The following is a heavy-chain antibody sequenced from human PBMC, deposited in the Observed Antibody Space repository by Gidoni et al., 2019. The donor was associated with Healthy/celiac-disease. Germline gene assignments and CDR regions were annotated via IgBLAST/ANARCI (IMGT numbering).Heavy chain of an antibody. Sequence: QVQLQESGPGLVKPSETLSLTCTVSGGSISSYYWSWIRQPPGKGLEWIGYIYYSGSTNYNPSLKSRVTISVVTSKNQFSLKLSSVTAADTAVYYCARGGSWFRELSPFDYWGQGTLVTVSS. D-gene: IGHD3-10*01. CDR2: IYYSGST. V-gene: IGHV4-59*01. CDR1: GGSISSYY. CDR3: ARGGSWFRELSPFDY. J-gene: IGHJ4*02.